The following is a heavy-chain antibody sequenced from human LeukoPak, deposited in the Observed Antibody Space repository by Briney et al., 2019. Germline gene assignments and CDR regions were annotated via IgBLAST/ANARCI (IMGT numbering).Heavy chain of an antibody. D-gene: IGHD6-13*01. Sequence: GSLRLSCAASGFTFSAFNMNWVRRTPGKGLEWIGSIYHSGNTYYNPSLKSRVTMSVDTSKNQFSLKLSSVTAADTAVYYCARDTAAAPGGLTRYYFDYWGQGTLVTVSS. J-gene: IGHJ4*02. CDR3: ARDTAAAPGGLTRYYFDY. V-gene: IGHV4-38-2*02. CDR1: GFTFSAFN. CDR2: IYHSGNT.